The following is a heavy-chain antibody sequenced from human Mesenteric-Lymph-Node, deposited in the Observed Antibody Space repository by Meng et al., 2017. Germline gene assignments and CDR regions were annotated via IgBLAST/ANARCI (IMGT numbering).Heavy chain of an antibody. Sequence: SVKVSCKASGGTFSSYAISWVRQAPGQGLEWMGGIIPIFGTANYAQKFQGRVTITTDESTSTAYMELSSLRSEDTAVYYCAREVPNSSGYYPGGDYYYGMDVWGQGTTVTVSS. D-gene: IGHD3-22*01. J-gene: IGHJ6*02. CDR2: IIPIFGTA. CDR1: GGTFSSYA. V-gene: IGHV1-69*05. CDR3: AREVPNSSGYYPGGDYYYGMDV.